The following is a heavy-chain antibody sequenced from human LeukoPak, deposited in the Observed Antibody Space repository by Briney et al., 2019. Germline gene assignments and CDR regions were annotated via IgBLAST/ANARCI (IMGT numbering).Heavy chain of an antibody. Sequence: GGSLSLSCAASGFSFSDSWMTWVRQTPGKGLQWVASIHQDAGEKQYLDSVRGRFTISRDNDKNSLYLQMNSLRVEDTAVYYCASSKDHYCHYWGQGTLVTVSP. CDR1: GFSFSDSW. CDR3: ASSKDHYCHY. CDR2: IHQDAGEK. J-gene: IGHJ4*02. V-gene: IGHV3-7*05.